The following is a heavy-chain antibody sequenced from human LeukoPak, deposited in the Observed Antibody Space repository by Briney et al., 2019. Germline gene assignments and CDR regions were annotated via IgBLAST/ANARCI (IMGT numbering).Heavy chain of an antibody. V-gene: IGHV4-34*01. Sequence: SETLSLTCAVYGGSFSGYYWSWIRQPPGKGLEWIGEINHSGSTNYNPSLKSRVTISVDTSKNQFSLKLSSVTAADTAVYYCARARRGPRVYYCMDVWGKGTTVTVSS. J-gene: IGHJ6*03. CDR2: INHSGST. CDR3: ARARRGPRVYYCMDV. CDR1: GGSFSGYY. D-gene: IGHD3-10*01.